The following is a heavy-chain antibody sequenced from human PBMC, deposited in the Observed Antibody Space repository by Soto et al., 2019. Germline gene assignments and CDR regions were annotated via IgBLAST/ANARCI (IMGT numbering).Heavy chain of an antibody. CDR1: GGSFSGYY. Sequence: SETLSLTCAVYGGSFSGYYWSWIRQPPGKGLEWIGEINHRGSTNYNPSLKSRVTISVDTSKNQFSLKLSSVTAADTAVYFCARGRYCLTGRCFPNWFDSWGQGALVTVS. CDR2: INHRGST. CDR3: ARGRYCLTGRCFPNWFDS. V-gene: IGHV4-34*01. D-gene: IGHD7-27*01. J-gene: IGHJ5*01.